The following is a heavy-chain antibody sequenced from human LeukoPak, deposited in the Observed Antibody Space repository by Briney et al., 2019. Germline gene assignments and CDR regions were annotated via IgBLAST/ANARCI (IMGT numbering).Heavy chain of an antibody. V-gene: IGHV4-59*01. D-gene: IGHD3-16*02. J-gene: IGHJ3*02. CDR3: ARVPYDYVWGSYRDPSGAFDI. CDR2: IYYSGST. CDR1: GGSISRYY. Sequence: SETLSLTCTVSGGSISRYYWSWIRQPPGKGLEWIGYIYYSGSTNYNPSFKSRVTISVDTSKNQFSLKLSSVTAADTAVYYCARVPYDYVWGSYRDPSGAFDIWGQGTMVTVSS.